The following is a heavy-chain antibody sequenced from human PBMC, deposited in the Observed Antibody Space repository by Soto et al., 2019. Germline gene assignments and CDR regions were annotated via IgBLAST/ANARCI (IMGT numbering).Heavy chain of an antibody. CDR3: ARGNTGYYGGNSVFDY. CDR2: IIPIFGTA. D-gene: IGHD4-17*01. J-gene: IGHJ4*02. CDR1: GGTFSSYA. V-gene: IGHV1-69*01. Sequence: QVQLVQSGAEVKKPGSSMKVSCKASGGTFSSYAISWVRQAPGQGLEWMGGIIPIFGTANYAQKFQGRVTITADESTSTAYMELSSLRSEDTAVYYCARGNTGYYGGNSVFDYWGQGTLVTVSS.